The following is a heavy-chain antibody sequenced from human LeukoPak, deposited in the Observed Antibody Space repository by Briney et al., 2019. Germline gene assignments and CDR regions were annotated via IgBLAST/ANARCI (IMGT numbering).Heavy chain of an antibody. CDR1: GGSISSHY. J-gene: IGHJ5*02. Sequence: SETLSLTCTVSGGSISSHYWSWIRQPPGKGLEWIGYIYYSGSTNYNPSLKSRVTISVDTSKNQFSLKLSSVTAADTAVYYCARRRESYSGPGWFDPWGQGTLVTVSS. CDR3: ARRRESYSGPGWFDP. CDR2: IYYSGST. V-gene: IGHV4-59*11. D-gene: IGHD6-13*01.